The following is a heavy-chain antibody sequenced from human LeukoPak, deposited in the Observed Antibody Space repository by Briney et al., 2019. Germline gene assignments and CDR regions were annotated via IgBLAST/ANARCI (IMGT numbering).Heavy chain of an antibody. CDR3: AKGKNGSSYFDY. V-gene: IGHV3-23*01. Sequence: GGSLRLSCAASGFTFSSYAMSWVRQAPGKGLEWVSAISGSGGSTYYAASVKGRFTISRDNSKNTLYLQMNSLSAEDTAVYYCAKGKNGSSYFDYWGQGTLVTVSS. CDR2: ISGSGGST. CDR1: GFTFSSYA. J-gene: IGHJ4*02.